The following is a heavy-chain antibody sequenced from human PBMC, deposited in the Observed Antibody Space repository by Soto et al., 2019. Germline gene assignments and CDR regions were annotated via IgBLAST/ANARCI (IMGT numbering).Heavy chain of an antibody. D-gene: IGHD6-19*01. CDR1: GGSISSGGYY. V-gene: IGHV4-31*03. CDR3: ARDRGIAVAGTMLNYYYGMDV. CDR2: IYYSGST. J-gene: IGHJ6*02. Sequence: SETLSLTCTVSGGSISSGGYYWSWIRQHPGKGLEWIGYIYYSGSTYYNPSLKSRVTISVDTSKNQFSLKLSSVTAADTAVYYCARDRGIAVAGTMLNYYYGMDVWGQGTTVTVSS.